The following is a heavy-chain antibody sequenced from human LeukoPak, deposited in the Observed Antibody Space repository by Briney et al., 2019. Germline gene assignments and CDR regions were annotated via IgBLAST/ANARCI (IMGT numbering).Heavy chain of an antibody. V-gene: IGHV4-31*03. Sequence: ASQTLSLTCTVSGGSISSGVYYWSWIRQHPGKGLEWIGYIYYSGSTYCNPSLKSRVTISVDTSKNQFSLKLSSVTAADTAVYYCASREGVRVGYFDYWGQGTLVTVSS. J-gene: IGHJ4*02. D-gene: IGHD3-10*01. CDR2: IYYSGST. CDR3: ASREGVRVGYFDY. CDR1: GGSISSGVYY.